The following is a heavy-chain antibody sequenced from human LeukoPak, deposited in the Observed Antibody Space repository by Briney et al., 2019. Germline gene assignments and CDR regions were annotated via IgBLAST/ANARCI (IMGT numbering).Heavy chain of an antibody. Sequence: GGSLRLSCAASGFTFSSNAMSWVRQAPGKGLEWVSYISSSGSTIYYADSVKGRFTISRDNAKNSLYLQMNSLRAEDTAVYYCARRPASRGVTNWFDPWGQGTLVTVSS. CDR2: ISSSGSTI. CDR1: GFTFSSNA. V-gene: IGHV3-48*03. CDR3: ARRPASRGVTNWFDP. D-gene: IGHD3-10*01. J-gene: IGHJ5*02.